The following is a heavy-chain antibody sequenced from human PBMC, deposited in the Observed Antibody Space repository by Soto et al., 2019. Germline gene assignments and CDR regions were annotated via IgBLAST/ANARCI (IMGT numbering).Heavy chain of an antibody. CDR1: GFTFSSYG. D-gene: IGHD3-22*01. Sequence: QVQLVESGGGVVQPGRSLRLSCAASGFTFSSYGMHWVRQAPGKGLEWVAVISSDGSNKYYADSVKGRFTISRDNSKNTLYLQMNSRRGEDTAVYYCVGGYYAGDYWCQGTLVTVSS. V-gene: IGHV3-30*03. CDR2: ISSDGSNK. J-gene: IGHJ4*02. CDR3: VGGYYAGDY.